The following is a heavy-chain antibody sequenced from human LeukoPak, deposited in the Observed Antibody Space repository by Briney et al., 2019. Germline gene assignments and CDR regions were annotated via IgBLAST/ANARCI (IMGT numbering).Heavy chain of an antibody. CDR1: GYTFTSYG. J-gene: IGHJ4*02. CDR3: ARPYGSGSYYNSPLDY. CDR2: ISAYNGNT. D-gene: IGHD3-10*01. Sequence: ASVKVSCTASGYTFTSYGISWVRQAPGQGLEWMGWISAYNGNTNHAQKLQVRVTMTTDPSTSTAYMELRSLRSDDTAVYYCARPYGSGSYYNSPLDYWGQGTLVTVSS. V-gene: IGHV1-18*04.